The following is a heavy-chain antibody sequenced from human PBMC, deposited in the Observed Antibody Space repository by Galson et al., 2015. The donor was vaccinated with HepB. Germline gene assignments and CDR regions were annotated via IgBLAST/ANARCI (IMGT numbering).Heavy chain of an antibody. Sequence: SLRLSCAASGFTFDDYGMSWVRQAPGKGLELVSGINWNGGSTGYADSVKGRFTISRDNAKNSLYLQMNSLRAEDTALYYCARDSSVYYDILTGYAHYGMDVWGQGTTVTVSS. D-gene: IGHD3-9*01. J-gene: IGHJ6*02. V-gene: IGHV3-20*04. CDR3: ARDSSVYYDILTGYAHYGMDV. CDR1: GFTFDDYG. CDR2: INWNGGST.